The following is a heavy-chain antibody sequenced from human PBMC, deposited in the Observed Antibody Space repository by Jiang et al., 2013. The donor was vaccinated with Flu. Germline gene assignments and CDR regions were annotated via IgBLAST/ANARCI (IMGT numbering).Heavy chain of an antibody. CDR2: IYPGDSDT. CDR3: ARQGRLGPGQIYYYGMDV. CDR1: GYSFTSYW. J-gene: IGHJ6*02. D-gene: IGHD3-10*01. V-gene: IGHV5-51*01. Sequence: GAEVKKPGESLKISCKGSGYSFTSYWIGWVRQMPGKGLEWMGIIYPGDSDTRYSPSFQGQVTISADKSISTAYLQWSSLKASDTAMYYCARQGRLGPGQIYYYGMDVWGQGTTVTVSS.